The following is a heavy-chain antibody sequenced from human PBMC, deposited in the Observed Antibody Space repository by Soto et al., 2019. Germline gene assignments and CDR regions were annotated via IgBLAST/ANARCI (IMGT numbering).Heavy chain of an antibody. V-gene: IGHV1-8*01. CDR3: ARRTETNGWNGFGADKYYFDF. CDR2: MNPNTGNS. D-gene: IGHD1-1*01. Sequence: ASVKVSCKASGYTFTSYDIYWVRQATGQGLEWMGWMNPNTGNSGYAQKFQGRVTMTSDTSISTAHMELSSLRSEDTAVYYCARRTETNGWNGFGADKYYFDFWGQGTLVTVSS. J-gene: IGHJ4*02. CDR1: GYTFTSYD.